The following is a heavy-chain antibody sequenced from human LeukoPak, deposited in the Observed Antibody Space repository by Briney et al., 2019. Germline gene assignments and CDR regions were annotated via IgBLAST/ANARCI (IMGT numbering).Heavy chain of an antibody. J-gene: IGHJ4*02. V-gene: IGHV3-74*01. D-gene: IGHD5-24*01. CDR3: VRDGDDYNFDY. Sequence: GGSLTLSCAASGFTFSNYWMHWVRQAPGRGLVWVSRVKGDGTFTNYADSVKGRFTISRDNAKYTLYLQMHSLRAEDTAIYYCVRDGDDYNFDYWGQGSLVTVSS. CDR2: VKGDGTFT. CDR1: GFTFSNYW.